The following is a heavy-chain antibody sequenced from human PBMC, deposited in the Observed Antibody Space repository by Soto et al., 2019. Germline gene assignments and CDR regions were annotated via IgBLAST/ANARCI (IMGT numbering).Heavy chain of an antibody. CDR1: GYTFSDYW. V-gene: IGHV5-51*01. J-gene: IGHJ5*02. CDR2: IYPGDSDT. D-gene: IGHD3-9*01. CDR3: ARRPALRYFDWTHWFDP. Sequence: GESLKISCEGSGYTFSDYWIAWVRRMPGKGLEWMGIIYPGDSDTRYSPSFQGQVTISAEKPINTAYLQWSRLMSSHSAIYYCARRPALRYFDWTHWFDPGCQGTLVTVSS.